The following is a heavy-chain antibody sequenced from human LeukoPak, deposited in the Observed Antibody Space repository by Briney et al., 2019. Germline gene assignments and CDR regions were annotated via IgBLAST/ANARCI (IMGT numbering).Heavy chain of an antibody. D-gene: IGHD3-22*01. CDR3: ARGYNYYDSSGYYRPFDY. J-gene: IGHJ4*02. V-gene: IGHV1-18*01. CDR1: GYTFTSYG. Sequence: ASVKVSCKASGYTFTSYGISWVRQAPGQGLEWMGWISAYNGNTNYAQKLQGRVTMTTDTSTSTAYMELRSLRFDDTAVYYCARGYNYYDSSGYYRPFDYWGQGTLVTVSS. CDR2: ISAYNGNT.